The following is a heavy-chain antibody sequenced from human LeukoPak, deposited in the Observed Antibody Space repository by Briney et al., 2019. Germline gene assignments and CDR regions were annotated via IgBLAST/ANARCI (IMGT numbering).Heavy chain of an antibody. J-gene: IGHJ4*02. D-gene: IGHD1-26*01. Sequence: GGSLRLSCAASVFSFTTYEMHWVRQAPGKGLEWVAVISGGDGYIQLYSDSVKGRFTVSRDTSKTTLYLEMNSLRAEDTAVYYCAKDLLPGAPDYFDYWGQGTLVTVSS. CDR1: VFSFTTYE. V-gene: IGHV3-30-3*01. CDR3: AKDLLPGAPDYFDY. CDR2: ISGGDGYIQ.